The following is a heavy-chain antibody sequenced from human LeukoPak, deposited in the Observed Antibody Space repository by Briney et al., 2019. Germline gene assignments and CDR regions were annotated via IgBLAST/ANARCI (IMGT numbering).Heavy chain of an antibody. CDR3: AKAHYDSSGYYWDFHY. D-gene: IGHD3-22*01. Sequence: ASVKVSCKASGGTFSSYAISWVRQAPGQGLEWMGRIIPILGIANYAQKFQGRVTITADKSTSTAYMELSSLRSEDTAVYYCAKAHYDSSGYYWDFHYWGQGTLVTVSP. J-gene: IGHJ4*02. CDR2: IIPILGIA. CDR1: GGTFSSYA. V-gene: IGHV1-69*04.